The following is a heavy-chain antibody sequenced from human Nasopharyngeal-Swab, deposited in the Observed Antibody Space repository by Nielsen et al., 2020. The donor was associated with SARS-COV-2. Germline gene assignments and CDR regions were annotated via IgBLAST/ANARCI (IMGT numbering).Heavy chain of an antibody. Sequence: GESLKISCEASGFTFSTYSMSWVRQAPGKGLECVSNIRHDESEKYYVDSVKGRFTISRDNAKNSLFLQMNSLRVADTAVYYCARLLEVGGTPLDYWGQGTLVSVSS. D-gene: IGHD6-19*01. V-gene: IGHV3-7*01. J-gene: IGHJ4*02. CDR1: GFTFSTYS. CDR3: ARLLEVGGTPLDY. CDR2: IRHDESEK.